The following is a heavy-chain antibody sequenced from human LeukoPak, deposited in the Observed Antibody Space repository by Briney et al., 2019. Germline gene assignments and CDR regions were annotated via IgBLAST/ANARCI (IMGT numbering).Heavy chain of an antibody. CDR3: AKDKFSSNWNGLDF. D-gene: IGHD1-1*01. V-gene: IGHV3-9*01. J-gene: IGHJ4*02. CDR1: GFTFDDYA. CDR2: ISWNSGSI. Sequence: GGSLRLSCAASGFTFDDYAMHWVRQAPGKGLEWVSGISWNSGSIGYADSVKGRFTISRDDAENSLYLQMNSLTAEDTALYYCAKDKFSSNWNGLDFWGQGTLVTVSS.